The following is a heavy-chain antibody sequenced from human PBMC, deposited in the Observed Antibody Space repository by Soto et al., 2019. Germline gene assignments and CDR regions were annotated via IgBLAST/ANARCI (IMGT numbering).Heavy chain of an antibody. CDR2: IRSSSSYI. J-gene: IGHJ6*03. CDR3: ARDIGVSSYMDV. Sequence: GGSLRLSCAASGFTFSSYSMNWVRQAPGKGLEWVSSIRSSSSYIYYADSVKGRFTISRDNAKNSLYLQMNSLRAEDTAVYYSARDIGVSSYMDVWGRGTTVTVSS. CDR1: GFTFSSYS. V-gene: IGHV3-21*01. D-gene: IGHD1-26*01.